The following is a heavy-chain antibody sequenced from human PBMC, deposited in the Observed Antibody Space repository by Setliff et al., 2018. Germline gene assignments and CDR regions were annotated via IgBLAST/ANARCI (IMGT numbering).Heavy chain of an antibody. D-gene: IGHD4-17*01. V-gene: IGHV3-7*03. J-gene: IGHJ4*02. Sequence: GGSLRLSCAASGFTFSDYYMSWVRQAPGKGLEWVAQIKQDGSEKYYVDSVKGRFTISRDNAKNSLYLQTDSLRAEDTAVYYCARDPDGDSFDFWGQGTLVTVSS. CDR2: IKQDGSEK. CDR3: ARDPDGDSFDF. CDR1: GFTFSDYY.